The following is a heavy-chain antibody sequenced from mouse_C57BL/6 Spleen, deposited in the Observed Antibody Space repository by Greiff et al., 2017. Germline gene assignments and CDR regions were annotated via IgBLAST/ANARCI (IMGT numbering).Heavy chain of an antibody. CDR1: GYTFTSYW. D-gene: IGHD2-5*01. V-gene: IGHV1-64*01. J-gene: IGHJ3*01. CDR2: IHPNSGST. CDR3: ATYYSNYAWFAY. Sequence: QVQLQQPGAELVKPGASVKLSCKASGYTFTSYWMHWVKQRPGQGLEWIGMIHPNSGSTNYNEKFKSKATLTVDKSSSTAYMQLSSLTSEDSAVYYCATYYSNYAWFAYWGQGTLGTVSA.